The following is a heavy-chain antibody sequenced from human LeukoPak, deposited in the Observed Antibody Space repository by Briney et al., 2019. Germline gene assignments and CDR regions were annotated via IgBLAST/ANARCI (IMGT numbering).Heavy chain of an antibody. Sequence: GGSLRLSCAASGFTLSSYWMSWVRQAPGKGLEWVANIKQDGSEKYYVDSVKGRFTISRDNAKNSLYLQMNSLRAEDTAVYYCAIIAAWGQGTLVTVSS. J-gene: IGHJ4*02. CDR3: AIIAA. V-gene: IGHV3-7*01. CDR1: GFTLSSYW. CDR2: IKQDGSEK. D-gene: IGHD6-13*01.